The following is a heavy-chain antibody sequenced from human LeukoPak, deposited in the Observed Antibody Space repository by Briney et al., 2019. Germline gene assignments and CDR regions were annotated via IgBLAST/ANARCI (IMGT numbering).Heavy chain of an antibody. J-gene: IGHJ4*02. CDR1: GYTFTSYY. D-gene: IGHD6-13*01. V-gene: IGHV1-46*01. CDR2: INPSGGST. CDR3: ARDGPIAAAGTGLDY. Sequence: ASVKVPCKASGYTFTSYYMHWVRQAPGQGLEWMGIINPSGGSTSYAQKFQGRVTMTRDTSTSTVYMELSSLRSEDTAVYYCARDGPIAAAGTGLDYWGQGTLVTVSS.